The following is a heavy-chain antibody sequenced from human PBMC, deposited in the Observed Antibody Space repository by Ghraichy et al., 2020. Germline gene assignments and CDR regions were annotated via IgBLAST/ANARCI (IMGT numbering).Heavy chain of an antibody. Sequence: ASVKVSCKASGYTFTSYYMHWVRQAPGQGLEWMGIINPSGGSTSYAQKFQGRVTMTRDTSTSTVYMELSSLRSEETAVYYCARDPRGHRSNSGYEYDYWGQGTLVTVSS. CDR3: ARDPRGHRSNSGYEYDY. J-gene: IGHJ4*02. D-gene: IGHD5-12*01. CDR2: INPSGGST. V-gene: IGHV1-46*01. CDR1: GYTFTSYY.